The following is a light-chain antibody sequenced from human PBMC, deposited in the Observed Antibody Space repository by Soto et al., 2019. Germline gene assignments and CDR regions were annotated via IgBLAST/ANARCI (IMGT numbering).Light chain of an antibody. J-gene: IGKJ4*01. CDR1: QSVSSNY. Sequence: EVVLTQSPGTLSLSPGERVTLSCRASQSVSSNYLAWYQHKPGQAPRLLIFGASNRATGIPDRFSGSGSGTDFTLTISGLEPEDFAVYYCQQYSGLTLTLGGGTKLDI. CDR2: GAS. V-gene: IGKV3-20*01. CDR3: QQYSGLTLT.